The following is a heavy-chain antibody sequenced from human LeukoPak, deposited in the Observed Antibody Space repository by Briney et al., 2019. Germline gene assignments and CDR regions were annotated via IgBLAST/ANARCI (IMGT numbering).Heavy chain of an antibody. D-gene: IGHD6-13*01. CDR1: GGSISSGSYY. CDR2: IYTSGST. J-gene: IGHJ4*02. CDR3: ARVGAAALDY. Sequence: PSQTLSLTCTVSGGSISSGSYYWRWIRQPAGKGLEWIGRIYTSGSTNYNPSLKSRVTISVDTSKNQFSLKLSSVTAADTAVYYCARVGAAALDYWGQGTLVTVSS. V-gene: IGHV4-61*02.